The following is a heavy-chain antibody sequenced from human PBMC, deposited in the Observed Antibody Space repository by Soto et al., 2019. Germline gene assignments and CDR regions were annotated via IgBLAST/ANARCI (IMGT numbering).Heavy chain of an antibody. CDR1: GDSIRGGGHY. CDR2: VYHSGST. D-gene: IGHD7-27*01. V-gene: IGHV4-31*03. CDR3: ARDTGLAPTVWGY. J-gene: IGHJ4*03. Sequence: QVQLQESCPGLVKPSQTLSLTCSVSGDSIRGGGHYWNWIRQFPGKGLEWIGYVYHSGSTHYNPSLRGRLTISIDTSKNQFSLRLISVTAADTALYYCARDTGLAPTVWGYWGHGTQVTVSS.